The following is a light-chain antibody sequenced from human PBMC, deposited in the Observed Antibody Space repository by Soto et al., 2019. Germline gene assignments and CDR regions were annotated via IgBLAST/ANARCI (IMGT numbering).Light chain of an antibody. CDR1: SSDVGGYDH. CDR3: SSYTNKDTLL. CDR2: DVT. Sequence: QSALTQPASVSGSPGQSSTISCTGTSSDVGGYDHVSWYQQHPGKAPKLIIYDVTVRPSGISPRFSGSKSDNTASLAVSGLQPEDEADYYCSSYTNKDTLLFGGGTTLTVL. J-gene: IGLJ3*02. V-gene: IGLV2-14*03.